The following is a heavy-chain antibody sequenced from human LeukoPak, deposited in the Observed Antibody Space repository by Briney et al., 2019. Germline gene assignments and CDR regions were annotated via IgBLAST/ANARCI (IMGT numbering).Heavy chain of an antibody. CDR2: INHRGTT. CDR3: ARGGGVEVPTEY. V-gene: IGHV4-34*01. Sequence: ETLSLTYSVYGASLSPYYWIWIRQPPEKGLEWIGKINHRGTTNYNPSLLSRLTISVDTSKNQFSLNLNSGTAADTAVYYCARGGGVEVPTEYWGQGILVTVSS. D-gene: IGHD2-2*01. J-gene: IGHJ4*02. CDR1: GASLSPYY.